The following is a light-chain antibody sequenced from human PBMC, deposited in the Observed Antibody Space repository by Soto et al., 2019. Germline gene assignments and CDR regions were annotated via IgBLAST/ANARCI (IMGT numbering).Light chain of an antibody. Sequence: QSVLAQPASVSGAPGQRVTISCTGSSSNIGAGYDVHWYQQRPGTAPKLLIYGNKNRPSGVPDRFSGSKSGTSASLAITGLQAEDEADYYCQSYDSSLSVSYVFGTGTKVT. CDR1: SSNIGAGYD. V-gene: IGLV1-40*01. J-gene: IGLJ1*01. CDR2: GNK. CDR3: QSYDSSLSVSYV.